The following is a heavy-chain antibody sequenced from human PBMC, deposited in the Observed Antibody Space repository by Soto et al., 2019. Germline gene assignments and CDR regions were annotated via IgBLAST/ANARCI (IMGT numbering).Heavy chain of an antibody. CDR2: ISGSGGST. J-gene: IGHJ6*02. Sequence: PVGSLRLSCAASGFTFSSYAMSWVRQAPGKGLEWVSAISGSGGSTYYADSVKGRFTISRDNSKNTLYLQMNSLRAEDTAVYYCANGQQLAIYYYYYGMDVWGQGTTVTVSS. CDR1: GFTFSSYA. D-gene: IGHD6-13*01. CDR3: ANGQQLAIYYYYYGMDV. V-gene: IGHV3-23*01.